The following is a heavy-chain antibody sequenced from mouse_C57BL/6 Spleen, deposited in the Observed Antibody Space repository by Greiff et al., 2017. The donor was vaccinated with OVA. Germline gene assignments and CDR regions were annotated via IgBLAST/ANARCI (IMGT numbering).Heavy chain of an antibody. CDR1: GYTFTSYG. Sequence: VQLQQSGAELARPGASVKLSCKASGYTFTSYGISWVKQRTGQGLEWIGEIYPRSGNTYYNEKFKGKATLTADKSSSTAYMGLRSLTSEDSAVYFCARSSAAAQAGIDYYAMDYWGQGTSVTVSS. V-gene: IGHV1-81*01. D-gene: IGHD3-2*02. J-gene: IGHJ4*01. CDR2: IYPRSGNT. CDR3: ARSSAAAQAGIDYYAMDY.